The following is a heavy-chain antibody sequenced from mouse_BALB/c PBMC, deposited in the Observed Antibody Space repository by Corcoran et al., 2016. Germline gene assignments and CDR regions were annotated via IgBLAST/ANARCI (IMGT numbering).Heavy chain of an antibody. CDR3: ARYGNYPYYFDY. D-gene: IGHD2-10*02. V-gene: IGHV9-1*02. CDR1: GYTFTNYG. CDR2: INTYTGEP. J-gene: IGHJ2*01. Sequence: QIQLVQSGPELKKPGETVKISCKASGYTFTNYGMNWVKQAPGKGLKWMGWINTYTGEPTYADDFKGRFVFSLETSASTAYLQINNLKNEDMATYFCARYGNYPYYFDYWGQGTTLTVSS.